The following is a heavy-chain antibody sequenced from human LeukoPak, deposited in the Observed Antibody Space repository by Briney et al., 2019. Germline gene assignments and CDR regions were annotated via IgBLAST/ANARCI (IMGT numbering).Heavy chain of an antibody. CDR3: ARVSSGYYPLDY. D-gene: IGHD3-22*01. J-gene: IGHJ4*02. CDR2: INPRGGST. Sequence: ASVKVSCKVSGYTLTELSMHWVRQAPGQGLEWMGIINPRGGSTSYAQKFQGRVTMTRDTSTSTAYMELSRLRSDDTAVYYCARVSSGYYPLDYWGQGTLVTVSS. CDR1: GYTLTELS. V-gene: IGHV1-46*01.